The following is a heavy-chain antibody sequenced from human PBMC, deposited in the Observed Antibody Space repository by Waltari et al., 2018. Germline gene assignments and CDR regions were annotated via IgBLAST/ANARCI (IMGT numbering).Heavy chain of an antibody. D-gene: IGHD3-22*01. J-gene: IGHJ4*02. CDR1: GFTFDDYA. V-gene: IGHV3-9*01. CDR2: ISWNSGSI. Sequence: EVQLVESGGGLVQPGRSLRLSCAASGFTFDDYAMHWVRQAPGKGLEWVSGISWNSGSIGYADSVKGRFTISRDNAKNSLYLQMNSLRAEDTALYYCAKDVYYYDSSGYPDYWGQGTLVTVSS. CDR3: AKDVYYYDSSGYPDY.